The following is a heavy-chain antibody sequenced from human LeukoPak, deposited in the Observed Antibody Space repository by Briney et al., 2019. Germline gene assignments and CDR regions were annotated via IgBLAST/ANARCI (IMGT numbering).Heavy chain of an antibody. J-gene: IGHJ4*02. CDR1: GYTFTSYG. V-gene: IGHV1-18*04. D-gene: IGHD2-15*01. CDR3: ARESVVEYYFDY. CDR2: ISAYNGNT. Sequence: ASVTVSFKASGYTFTSYGISWVRQAPGPGLEWMGWISAYNGNTNYAQELQGRVTMTTDTFTSTAYMELRSLRSDDTAMYYCARESVVEYYFDYWGQGTLVTVSS.